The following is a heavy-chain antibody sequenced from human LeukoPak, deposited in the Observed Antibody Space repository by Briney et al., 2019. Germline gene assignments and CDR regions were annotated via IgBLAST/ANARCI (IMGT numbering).Heavy chain of an antibody. J-gene: IGHJ4*02. CDR2: ISWDGGST. D-gene: IGHD3-10*01. CDR1: GFTFDDYA. CDR3: AKDSEYYGSGNFDY. Sequence: PGGSLRLSCAASGFTFDDYAMHWVRQAPGKGLEWVSLISWDGGSTYYADSVKGRFTISRDNSKNSLYLQMNSLRAEDTALYYCAKDSEYYGSGNFDYWGQGTLVTVSS. V-gene: IGHV3-43D*03.